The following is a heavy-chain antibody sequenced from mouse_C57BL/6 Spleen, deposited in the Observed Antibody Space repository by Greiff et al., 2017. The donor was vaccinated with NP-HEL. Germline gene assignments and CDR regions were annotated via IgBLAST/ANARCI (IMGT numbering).Heavy chain of an antibody. Sequence: QVQLKQPGAELVRPGSSVKLSCKASGYTFTSYWMDWVKQRPGQGLEWIGNIYPSDSETHYNQKFKDKATLTVDKSSSTAYMQLSSLTSEDSAVYYCARQGSNYLPWFAYWGQGTLVTVSA. D-gene: IGHD2-5*01. CDR2: IYPSDSET. V-gene: IGHV1-61*01. J-gene: IGHJ3*01. CDR1: GYTFTSYW. CDR3: ARQGSNYLPWFAY.